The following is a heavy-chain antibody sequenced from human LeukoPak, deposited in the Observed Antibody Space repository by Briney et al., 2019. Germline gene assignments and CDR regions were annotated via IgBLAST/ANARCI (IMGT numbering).Heavy chain of an antibody. D-gene: IGHD2-21*02. CDR2: ISSRSTYI. CDR1: GFTFSSYS. J-gene: IGHJ6*02. Sequence: PGGSLRLSCAASGFTFSSYSMNWVRQAPGKGLEWVTSISSRSTYIYYADSVKGRFTISRDSATNSLYLHMNGLRAEDTAIYYCARDPHCGSGCYYDFGLDVWGQGTTVTASS. V-gene: IGHV3-21*01. CDR3: ARDPHCGSGCYYDFGLDV.